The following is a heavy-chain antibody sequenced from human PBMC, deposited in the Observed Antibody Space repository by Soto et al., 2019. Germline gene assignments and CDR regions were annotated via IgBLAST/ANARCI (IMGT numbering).Heavy chain of an antibody. Sequence: KTSETLSLTCAVYGGSFSGYYWSWIRQPPGKGLEWIGEINHSGSTNYNPSLKSRVTISVDTSKNQFSLKLSSVTAADTAVYYCARGHSSYDYVWGSYRIGVWFDPWGQGTLVTVSS. J-gene: IGHJ5*02. CDR1: GGSFSGYY. V-gene: IGHV4-34*01. D-gene: IGHD3-16*02. CDR2: INHSGST. CDR3: ARGHSSYDYVWGSYRIGVWFDP.